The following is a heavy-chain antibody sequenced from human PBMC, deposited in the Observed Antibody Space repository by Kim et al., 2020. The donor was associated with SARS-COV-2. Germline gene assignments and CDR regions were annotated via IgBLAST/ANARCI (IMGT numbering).Heavy chain of an antibody. D-gene: IGHD3-9*01. Sequence: ASVKVSCKASGYTFTSYGISWVRQAPGQGLEWMGWISAYNGNTNYAQKLQGRVTMTTDTSTSTAYMELRSLRSDDTAVYYCARDREYYDILTGYYSNFDYWGQGTLVTVSS. CDR2: ISAYNGNT. J-gene: IGHJ4*02. CDR1: GYTFTSYG. V-gene: IGHV1-18*01. CDR3: ARDREYYDILTGYYSNFDY.